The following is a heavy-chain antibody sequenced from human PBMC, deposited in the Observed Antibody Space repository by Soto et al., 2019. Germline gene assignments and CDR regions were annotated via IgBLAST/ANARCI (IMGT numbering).Heavy chain of an antibody. J-gene: IGHJ4*02. CDR1: GYTFTAYY. D-gene: IGHD3-10*01. V-gene: IGHV1-2*02. Sequence: ASVKVSCKASGYTFTAYYMHWVRQAPGQGLEWMGWINPNSGGTNYAQKFQGRVTMTRDTSISTAYMELSRLRSDDTAVYYCARTLMEFGEFTYWGQGTLVTVSS. CDR2: INPNSGGT. CDR3: ARTLMEFGEFTY.